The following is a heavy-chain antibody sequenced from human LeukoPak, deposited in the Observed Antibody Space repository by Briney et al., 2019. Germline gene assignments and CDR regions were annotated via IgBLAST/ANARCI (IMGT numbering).Heavy chain of an antibody. CDR1: GFTVSSNY. D-gene: IGHD4-17*01. CDR3: ARDAAYGNYGMDV. V-gene: IGHV3-53*01. Sequence: GSLRLSCAASGFTVSSNYMSWVRQAPGKGLEWVSVIYSGGSTYYADSVKGRFTISRDNSKNTLYLQMNSLRAEDTAVYYCARDAAYGNYGMDVWGQGTTVTVSS. CDR2: IYSGGST. J-gene: IGHJ6*02.